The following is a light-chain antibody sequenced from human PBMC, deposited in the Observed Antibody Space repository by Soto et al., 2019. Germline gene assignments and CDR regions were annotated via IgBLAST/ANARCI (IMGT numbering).Light chain of an antibody. V-gene: IGLV2-14*01. CDR3: SSYTSSSTLV. CDR2: EVS. Sequence: QSALTQPASVSGSPGQSITISCTGTSSDVGDYNYVSWYQQHPGKAPKLMIYEVSNRPSGVSNRFSGSKSGNTASLTISGLRAEDEADYYCSSYTSSSTLVFGTGTKLTVL. CDR1: SSDVGDYNY. J-gene: IGLJ1*01.